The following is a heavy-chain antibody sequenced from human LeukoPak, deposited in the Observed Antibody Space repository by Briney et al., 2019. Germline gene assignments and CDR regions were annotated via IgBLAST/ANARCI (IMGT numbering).Heavy chain of an antibody. V-gene: IGHV5-51*01. Sequence: GESLKISCKGSGYTFTSYWIGWVRQMPGKGLEWMGIIYPTDSDTRYSPSFQGQVTISADKSISTAYLQWSSLKAADTAIYYCAKNVLNDDAFDIWGQGTMVTVSS. CDR1: GYTFTSYW. J-gene: IGHJ3*02. CDR2: IYPTDSDT. D-gene: IGHD2-15*01. CDR3: AKNVLNDDAFDI.